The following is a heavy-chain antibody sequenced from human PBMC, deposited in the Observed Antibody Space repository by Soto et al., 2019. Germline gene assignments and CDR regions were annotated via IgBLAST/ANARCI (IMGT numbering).Heavy chain of an antibody. CDR1: GFTFSHYA. J-gene: IGHJ4*02. CDR2: ISYDGSIE. CDR3: AIDRSHNYDY. Sequence: QVQLVESGGGVVQPGRSLRLSCVASGFTFSHYAMHWVRQAPGKGLEWVALISYDGSIEYYADSVKGRFTISRDKSKKTLYLQKDSISAEYAAVYYCAIDRSHNYDYRAQGTLVTVSS. D-gene: IGHD1-26*01. V-gene: IGHV3-30*03.